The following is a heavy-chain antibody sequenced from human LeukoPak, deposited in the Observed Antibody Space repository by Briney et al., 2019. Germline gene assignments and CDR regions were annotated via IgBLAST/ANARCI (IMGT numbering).Heavy chain of an antibody. V-gene: IGHV3-74*01. Sequence: GGSLRLSCVGSGFSLSDYWMHWVRQTPGKGLMWVSRITSDGSTTWYADSVKGRFTVSRDNAKNTLFLEMDSLRDEDTAVYYCAGDYIWGRLFWGQGTLVTVSS. CDR1: GFSLSDYW. J-gene: IGHJ4*01. CDR3: AGDYIWGRLF. D-gene: IGHD3-16*01. CDR2: ITSDGSTT.